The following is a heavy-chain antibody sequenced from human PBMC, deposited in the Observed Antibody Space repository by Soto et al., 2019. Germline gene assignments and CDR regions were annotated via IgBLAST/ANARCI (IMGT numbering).Heavy chain of an antibody. CDR1: GNTFRTHR. V-gene: IGHV1-69*01. CDR3: VRDSGANLSSC. CDR2: IVPIYRTA. Sequence: KSSCKPSGNTFRTHRFTYLQQAPGQGLEWVGGIVPIYRTADYAQKFQGRVTITADESARTSYMELRSLKSQDTAVYYCVRDSGANLSSCWGQGTLVTVSS. J-gene: IGHJ4*02. D-gene: IGHD6-13*01.